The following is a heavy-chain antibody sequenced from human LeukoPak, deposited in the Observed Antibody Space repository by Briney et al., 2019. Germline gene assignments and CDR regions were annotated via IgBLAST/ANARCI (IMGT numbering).Heavy chain of an antibody. J-gene: IGHJ4*02. CDR1: GYTFTSYY. CDR3: ATHLSSGWWGETHYFDY. Sequence: GASVKVSCKASGYTFTSYYMHWVRQAPGQGLEWMGWISAYNGNTNYAQKLQGRVTMTTDTSSSTAYMELRSLRSDDTAVYYCATHLSSGWWGETHYFDYWGQGTLVTVSS. V-gene: IGHV1-18*04. D-gene: IGHD6-19*01. CDR2: ISAYNGNT.